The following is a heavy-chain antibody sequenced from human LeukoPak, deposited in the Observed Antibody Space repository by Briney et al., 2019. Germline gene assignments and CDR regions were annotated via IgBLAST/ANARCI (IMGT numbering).Heavy chain of an antibody. Sequence: GGSLRLSCAASGFTFSAYAMHWVRQAPGKGLEWVAVIAYDGINKYYADSVKGRFTISRDNSKNTVYLQMSSLRAEDTAVYYCARSSGYYYDSGGYYPDYYYYYGMDVWGQGTTITVSS. CDR1: GFTFSAYA. J-gene: IGHJ6*02. V-gene: IGHV3-30-3*01. CDR3: ARSSGYYYDSGGYYPDYYYYYGMDV. D-gene: IGHD3-22*01. CDR2: IAYDGINK.